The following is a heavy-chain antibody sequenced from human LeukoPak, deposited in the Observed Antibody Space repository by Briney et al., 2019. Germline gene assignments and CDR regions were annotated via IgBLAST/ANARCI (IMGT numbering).Heavy chain of an antibody. D-gene: IGHD3-10*01. Sequence: GGSLRLSCAASGFTFSTYVMSWVRQAPGKGLEWVAFIRYDGSNKYYADSVKGRFTISRDNSKNTLYLQMNSLRAEDTAVYYCAKDYGSAYPFDYWGQGTLVTVSS. CDR3: AKDYGSAYPFDY. V-gene: IGHV3-30*02. J-gene: IGHJ4*02. CDR2: IRYDGSNK. CDR1: GFTFSTYV.